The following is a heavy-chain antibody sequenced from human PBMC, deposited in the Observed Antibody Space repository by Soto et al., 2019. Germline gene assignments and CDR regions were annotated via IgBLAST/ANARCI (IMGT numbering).Heavy chain of an antibody. Sequence: SENLSLTSADSGDSINTVKWSNWVGQPHGKGMKRMGEVYHSGKTNNNQSHKSRVIISVDKSKNQFSLKLSSVTDADTAMYYCARGERQQQRDYWGQG. V-gene: IGHV4-4*02. CDR1: GDSINTVKW. D-gene: IGHD6-13*01. CDR2: VYHSGKT. CDR3: ARGERQQQRDY. J-gene: IGHJ4*02.